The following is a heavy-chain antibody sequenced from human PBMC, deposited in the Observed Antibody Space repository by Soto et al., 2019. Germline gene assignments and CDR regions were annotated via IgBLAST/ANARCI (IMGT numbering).Heavy chain of an antibody. Sequence: QVQLQESGPGLVKPSETLSLTCIVSGASISGYYWSWIRQPPGTGLEWIGRVYTHGSTSYNPSLKSRVTMSLDTSKNRCSLRLSSVTAADTAVYYFARDSLGITAAGHYWGQGTLVTVSS. V-gene: IGHV4-4*07. D-gene: IGHD3-16*01. CDR2: VYTHGST. J-gene: IGHJ4*02. CDR3: ARDSLGITAAGHY. CDR1: GASISGYY.